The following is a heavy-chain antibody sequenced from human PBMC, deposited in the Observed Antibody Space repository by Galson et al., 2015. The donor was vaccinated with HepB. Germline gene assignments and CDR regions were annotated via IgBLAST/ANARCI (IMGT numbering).Heavy chain of an antibody. V-gene: IGHV3-33*01. CDR1: GFTFSNYG. Sequence: SLRLSCAASGFTFSNYGMHWVRQTPGKGLEWVAVIWSDGNKKYYADSVKGRFTISRDNSKNTLYLQANSLRAEDTAVYYCARESSDSLDIWGQGTMVTVSS. CDR2: IWSDGNKK. CDR3: ARESSDSLDI. J-gene: IGHJ3*02. D-gene: IGHD6-6*01.